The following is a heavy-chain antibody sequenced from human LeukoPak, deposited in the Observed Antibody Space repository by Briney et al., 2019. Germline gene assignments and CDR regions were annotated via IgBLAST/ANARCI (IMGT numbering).Heavy chain of an antibody. D-gene: IGHD6-19*01. CDR2: ISAYNGNT. V-gene: IGHV1-18*01. J-gene: IGHJ6*02. CDR1: GYTFTSYG. Sequence: ASVKVSCKASGYTFTSYGISWVRQAPGQGLEWMGWISAYNGNTNYAQKLQGRVTMTTETSTSTAYMEMRSLRSDDTAVYYCARAVAGTYYYYGMDVWGQGTTVTVSS. CDR3: ARAVAGTYYYYGMDV.